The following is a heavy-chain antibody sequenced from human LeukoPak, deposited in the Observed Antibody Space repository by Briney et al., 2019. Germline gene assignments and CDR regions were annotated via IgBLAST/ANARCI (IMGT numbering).Heavy chain of an antibody. CDR3: AKGYYFDILSGYSSLDS. CDR2: ISYDGSNK. D-gene: IGHD3-9*01. V-gene: IGHV3-30*04. Sequence: GGSLRLSCAASGFTFSSYAMHWVRQAPGKGLEWVAVISYDGSNKYYADSVKGRFTISRDDSKNTLYLQMNSLRAEDTAAYYCAKGYYFDILSGYSSLDSWGQGTLVTVSS. J-gene: IGHJ4*02. CDR1: GFTFSSYA.